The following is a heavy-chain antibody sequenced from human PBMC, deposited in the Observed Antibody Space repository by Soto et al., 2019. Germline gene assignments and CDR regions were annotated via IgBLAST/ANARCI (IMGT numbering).Heavy chain of an antibody. CDR3: ASYGSGSYYMPSNWFDP. D-gene: IGHD3-10*01. Sequence: SETLSLTCAVSGSSISSGGYSWSWIRQPPGKGLEWIGYIYYSGSTYYNPSLKSRVTISVDTSKNQFSLKLSSVTAADTAVYYCASYGSGSYYMPSNWFDPWGQGTLVTVSS. CDR2: IYYSGST. V-gene: IGHV4-30-2*01. CDR1: GSSISSGGYS. J-gene: IGHJ5*02.